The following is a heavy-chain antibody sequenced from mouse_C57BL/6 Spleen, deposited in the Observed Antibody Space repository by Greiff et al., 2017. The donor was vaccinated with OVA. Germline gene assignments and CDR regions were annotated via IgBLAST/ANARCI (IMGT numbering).Heavy chain of an antibody. J-gene: IGHJ4*01. Sequence: QVQLKESGPGLVQPSQSLSITCTVSGFSLTSYGVHWVRQSPGKGLEWLGVIWSGGSTDYNAAFISRLSISKDNSKSQVFFKMNSLQADDTAIYYCARMRGDYDVSYYYAMDYWGQGTSVTVSS. CDR2: IWSGGST. V-gene: IGHV2-2*01. CDR3: ARMRGDYDVSYYYAMDY. D-gene: IGHD2-4*01. CDR1: GFSLTSYG.